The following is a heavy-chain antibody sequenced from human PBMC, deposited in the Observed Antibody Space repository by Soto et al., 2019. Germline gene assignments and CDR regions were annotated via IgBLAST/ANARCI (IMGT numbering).Heavy chain of an antibody. V-gene: IGHV1-8*01. CDR3: AIDATIVLYYYYYMDV. CDR1: GYTFTSYD. J-gene: IGHJ6*03. CDR2: MNPNSGNT. D-gene: IGHD3-10*01. Sequence: VQLVQSGAEVKKPGASVKVSCKASGYTFTSYDINWVRQATGQGLEWMGWMNPNSGNTGYAQKFQGRVTMTRNTSISTAYMELSSLRSEDTAVYYCAIDATIVLYYYYYMDVWGKGTTVTVSS.